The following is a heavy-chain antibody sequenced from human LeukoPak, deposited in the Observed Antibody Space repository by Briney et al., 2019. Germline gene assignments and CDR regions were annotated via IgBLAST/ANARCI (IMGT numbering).Heavy chain of an antibody. CDR2: IYTSGST. V-gene: IGHV4-4*07. J-gene: IGHJ4*02. D-gene: IGHD6-6*01. CDR1: GGSISSYY. CDR3: ARDQYSSSSGEYYFDY. Sequence: KPSETLSLTCTVSGGSISSYYWSWIRQPAWKGLEWIGCIYTSGSTNYNPSLKSRVTMSVDTSKNQFSLKLSSVTAADTAVYYCARDQYSSSSGEYYFDYWGQGTLVTVSS.